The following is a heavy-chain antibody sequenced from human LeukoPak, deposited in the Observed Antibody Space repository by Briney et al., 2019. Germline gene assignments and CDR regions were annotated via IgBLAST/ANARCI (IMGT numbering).Heavy chain of an antibody. CDR3: ASLTRESAPRGNRDLWSGYSDY. CDR2: IFDNGNT. CDR1: GVSMNNYY. V-gene: IGHV4-59*01. J-gene: IGHJ4*02. D-gene: IGHD3-3*01. Sequence: SETLSLTCTVSGVSMNNYYWTWIRQPPGEGLEWIAYIFDNGNTNYNPNTNYNPSLKSRVTISIDTSKNQFSLKLYSVTAADTAVYYCASLTRESAPRGNRDLWSGYSDYWGQGTPVTVSS.